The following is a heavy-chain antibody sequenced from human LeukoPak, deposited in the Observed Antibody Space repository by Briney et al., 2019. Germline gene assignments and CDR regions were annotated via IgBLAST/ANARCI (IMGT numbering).Heavy chain of an antibody. CDR2: IIPIFGTA. Sequence: SVKVSCKASGGTFSSYAIGWVRQAPGQGLEWMGRIIPIFGTANYAQKFQGRVTITTDESTSTAYMELSSLRSEDTAVYYCARDGEAGGYFDYWGQGTLVTVSS. CDR1: GGTFSSYA. CDR3: ARDGEAGGYFDY. J-gene: IGHJ4*02. V-gene: IGHV1-69*05. D-gene: IGHD2-8*02.